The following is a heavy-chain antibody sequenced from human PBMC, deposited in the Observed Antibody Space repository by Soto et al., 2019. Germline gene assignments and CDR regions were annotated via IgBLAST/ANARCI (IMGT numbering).Heavy chain of an antibody. Sequence: GGSLRLSCAASGFTFSDYYVNWIRQAPGKGLQWVSYISSSASTIHYADSVKGRFTISRDNAKNLLYLQMNSLRAEDTAVYYCARSHDYGVSRDYWGLGALVTVSS. CDR3: ARSHDYGVSRDY. D-gene: IGHD4-17*01. J-gene: IGHJ4*02. CDR2: ISSSASTI. CDR1: GFTFSDYY. V-gene: IGHV3-11*01.